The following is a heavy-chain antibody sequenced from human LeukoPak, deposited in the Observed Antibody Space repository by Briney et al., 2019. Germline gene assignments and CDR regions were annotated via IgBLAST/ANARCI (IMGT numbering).Heavy chain of an antibody. CDR3: ARDLWQGMIQGYDY. CDR1: GFTFTTYG. J-gene: IGHJ4*02. D-gene: IGHD2-15*01. CDR2: IWNDGTYK. Sequence: GGSLRLSCATSGFTFTTYGMHWVRQGPGKGLEWVAVIWNDGTYKHYADSVKGRFTISRDDSKNTIYLQMNSLRAEDTAVYYCARDLWQGMIQGYDYWGQGTLVTVSP. V-gene: IGHV3-33*01.